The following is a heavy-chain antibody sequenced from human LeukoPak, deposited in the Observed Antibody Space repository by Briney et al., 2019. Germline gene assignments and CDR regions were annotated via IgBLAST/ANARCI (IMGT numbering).Heavy chain of an antibody. Sequence: GGSLRLSCAASGFTFSNYGIHWVRQAPGKGLEWVALISYDGSDKYYADSVKGRFTISRDNSKNTLYLQMNSLRAEDTAVYYCAREGIAATADYWGQGTLVTVSS. V-gene: IGHV3-30*03. CDR1: GFTFSNYG. D-gene: IGHD6-13*01. J-gene: IGHJ4*02. CDR3: AREGIAATADY. CDR2: ISYDGSDK.